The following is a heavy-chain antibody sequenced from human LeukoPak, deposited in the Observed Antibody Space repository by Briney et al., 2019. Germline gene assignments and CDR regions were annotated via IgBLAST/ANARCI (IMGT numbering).Heavy chain of an antibody. V-gene: IGHV1-2*02. CDR2: INPNSGGT. CDR3: ARDRKYYYDSSGYSRRYNWFDP. J-gene: IGHJ5*02. CDR1: GYTFTGYY. D-gene: IGHD3-22*01. Sequence: ASVKVSCKASGYTFTGYYMHWVRQAPGQGLEWMGWINPNSGGTNYAQKFQGRVTMTRDTSISTAYMELSRLRSGDTAVYYCARDRKYYYDSSGYSRRYNWFDPWGQGTLVTVSS.